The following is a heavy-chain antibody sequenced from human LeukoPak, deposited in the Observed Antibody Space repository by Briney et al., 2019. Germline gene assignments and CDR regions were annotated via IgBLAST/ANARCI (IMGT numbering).Heavy chain of an antibody. CDR3: ARPTNWWGYFDY. J-gene: IGHJ4*02. CDR2: ISSRSSTI. V-gene: IGHV3-48*02. Sequence: PGGSLRLSCAASGFTFSSFTMSWVRQAPGKGLKWVSYISSRSSTIYYADSVKGRFTISRDNAKNSLYLQMNSLRDEDTAVYYCARPTNWWGYFDYWGQGTLVTVSS. CDR1: GFTFSSFT. D-gene: IGHD2-8*02.